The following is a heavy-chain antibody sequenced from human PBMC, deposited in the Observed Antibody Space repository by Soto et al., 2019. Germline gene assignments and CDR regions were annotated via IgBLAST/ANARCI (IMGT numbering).Heavy chain of an antibody. CDR2: IYYSGST. J-gene: IGHJ4*02. CDR1: GGSISNYY. V-gene: IGHV4-59*01. Sequence: SETLSLTCAVSGGSISNYYWSWIRQPPGNKLEWIGCIYYSGSTSYNPSLKSRVTISVDTSKNQFSLKLSSVTAADTAVYYCAREREGDYFDYWGQGTLVTVSS. D-gene: IGHD1-26*01. CDR3: AREREGDYFDY.